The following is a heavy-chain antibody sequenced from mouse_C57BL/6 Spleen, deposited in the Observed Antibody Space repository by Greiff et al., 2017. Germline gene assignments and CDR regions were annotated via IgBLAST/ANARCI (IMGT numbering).Heavy chain of an antibody. J-gene: IGHJ4*01. CDR3: ARDDSNYVDY. V-gene: IGHV3-6*01. CDR1: GYSITSGYY. D-gene: IGHD2-5*01. CDR2: ISYDGSN. Sequence: EVKLHESGPGLVKPSQSLSLTCSVTGYSITSGYYWNWIRQFPGNKLEWMGYISYDGSNNYNPSLKNRISITRDTSKNQFFLKLNSVTTEDTATYYCARDDSNYVDYWGQGTSVTVSS.